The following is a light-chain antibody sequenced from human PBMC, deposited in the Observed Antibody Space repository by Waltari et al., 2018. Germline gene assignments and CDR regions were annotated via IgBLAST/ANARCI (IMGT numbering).Light chain of an antibody. CDR3: QQYNSFPLT. CDR2: KAS. CDR1: PSISSW. V-gene: IGKV1-5*03. J-gene: IGKJ4*01. Sequence: DIQMTQSPSTLSASVGDRVTITCRASPSISSWLAWYQQKPGKAPKLLIYKASSLESGVPSRFSGSGSGTEFTLTISSLQPDDFATYYCQQYNSFPLTVGGGTKVEIK.